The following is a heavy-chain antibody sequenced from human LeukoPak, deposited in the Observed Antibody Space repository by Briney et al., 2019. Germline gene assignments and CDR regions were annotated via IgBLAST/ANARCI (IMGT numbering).Heavy chain of an antibody. D-gene: IGHD4-17*01. CDR2: IYYSGST. CDR1: GGSISSGDYY. Sequence: PSQTLSLTCTVSGGSISSGDYYWSWIRQPPGKGLEWIGYIYYSGSTYYNPSLKSRVTISVDTSKNQFSPKLSSVTAADTAVYYCARTMTTVTDYYFDYWGQGTLVTVSS. V-gene: IGHV4-30-4*01. CDR3: ARTMTTVTDYYFDY. J-gene: IGHJ4*02.